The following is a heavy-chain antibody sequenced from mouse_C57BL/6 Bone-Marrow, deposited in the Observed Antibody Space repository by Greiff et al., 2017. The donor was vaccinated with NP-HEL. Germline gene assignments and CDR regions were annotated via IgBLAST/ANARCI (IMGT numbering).Heavy chain of an antibody. CDR2: ISSGGSYT. CDR3: ARQGTAFYAMDY. V-gene: IGHV5-6*01. CDR1: GFTFSSYG. Sequence: EVKLVESGGDLVKPGGSLKLSCAASGFTFSSYGMSWVRQTPDKRLEWVATISSGGSYTYYPDSVKGRFTISRDNAKNTLYLQMSSLKSEDTAMYYWARQGTAFYAMDYWGQGTSVTVSS. D-gene: IGHD4-1*01. J-gene: IGHJ4*01.